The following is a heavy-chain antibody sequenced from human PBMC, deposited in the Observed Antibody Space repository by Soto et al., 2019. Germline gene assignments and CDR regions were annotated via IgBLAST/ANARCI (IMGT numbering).Heavy chain of an antibody. CDR1: GFTFSSYS. CDR3: ARGFAARRYYYYYYMDV. CDR2: ISSSSSTI. J-gene: IGHJ6*03. V-gene: IGHV3-48*01. D-gene: IGHD6-6*01. Sequence: GGSLRLSCAASGFTFSSYSMNWVRQAPGKGLEWVSYISSSSSTIYYADSVKGRFTISRDNAKNSLYLQMNSLRAEDTAVYYRARGFAARRYYYYYYMDVWGKGTTVTVSS.